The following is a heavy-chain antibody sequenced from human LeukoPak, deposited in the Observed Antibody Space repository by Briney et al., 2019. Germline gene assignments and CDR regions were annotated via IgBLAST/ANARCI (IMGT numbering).Heavy chain of an antibody. CDR2: ISSSGSTI. CDR3: AREAIAAAGTGWFDP. Sequence: GGSLRLSCAASGFTFSSYAMSWVRQAPGKGLEWVSYISSSGSTIYYADSVKGRFTISRDNAKNSLYLQMNSLRAEDTAVYYCAREAIAAAGTGWFDPWGQGTLVTVSS. CDR1: GFTFSSYA. J-gene: IGHJ5*02. D-gene: IGHD6-13*01. V-gene: IGHV3-48*04.